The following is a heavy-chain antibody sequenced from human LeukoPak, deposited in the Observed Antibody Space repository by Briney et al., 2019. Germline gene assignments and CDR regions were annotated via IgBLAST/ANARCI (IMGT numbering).Heavy chain of an antibody. J-gene: IGHJ4*02. CDR1: GITLSSYG. Sequence: PGGSLRLSCAASGITLSSYGMKGVRQAPGKGGEWVASISSTGGTTYYADSVKGRFTIYRDNAKNSLYLQMNSLRAEDTAVYYCARVESSGWYPDYWGQGTLVTVSS. CDR2: ISSTGGTT. V-gene: IGHV3-48*04. D-gene: IGHD6-19*01. CDR3: ARVESSGWYPDY.